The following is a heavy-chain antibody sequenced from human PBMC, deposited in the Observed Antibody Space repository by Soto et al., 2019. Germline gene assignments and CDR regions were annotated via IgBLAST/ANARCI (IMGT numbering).Heavy chain of an antibody. D-gene: IGHD2-2*01. CDR2: ISAYNGNR. CDR1: GYTFTDYG. CDR3: ARVLKEGIPAVVDY. Sequence: QVHLVQSGTEVKKPGASVKVSCKASGYTFTDYGISWVRQAPGQGLEWMGWISAYNGNRNYAQKFDDRGTMTTDSSSSTAYMELRSLRPDDTAVYYCARVLKEGIPAVVDYWGQGTLVTVSS. V-gene: IGHV1-18*01. J-gene: IGHJ4*02.